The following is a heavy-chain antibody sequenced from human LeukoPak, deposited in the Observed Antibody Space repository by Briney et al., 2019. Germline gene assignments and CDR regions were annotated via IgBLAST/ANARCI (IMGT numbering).Heavy chain of an antibody. J-gene: IGHJ3*02. CDR2: ISYIGST. CDR1: GGSFSSHY. V-gene: IGHV4-59*11. CDR3: ARDPTTVTKGLDI. Sequence: SETLSLTCTVSGGSFSSHYWSWIRQPPGKGLEWIGYISYIGSTNYNPSLKSRVTISVDTSKNQFSLKLSSVTAADTVVYYCARDPTTVTKGLDISGQGTMVTVSS. D-gene: IGHD4-17*01.